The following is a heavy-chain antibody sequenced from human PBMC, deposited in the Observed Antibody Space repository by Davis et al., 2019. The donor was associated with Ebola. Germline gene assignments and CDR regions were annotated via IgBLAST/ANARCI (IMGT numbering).Heavy chain of an antibody. D-gene: IGHD4-11*01. Sequence: SCAASGFTFRYYSLSWIRQAPGKGLEWIGEINHSGSTNYNPSLKSRVTISVDTSKNQFSLKLSSVTAADTAVYYCANFYSSAYYYGMDVWGQGTTVTVSS. CDR2: INHSGST. V-gene: IGHV4-34*08. CDR3: ANFYSSAYYYGMDV. CDR1: GFTFRYYS. J-gene: IGHJ6*02.